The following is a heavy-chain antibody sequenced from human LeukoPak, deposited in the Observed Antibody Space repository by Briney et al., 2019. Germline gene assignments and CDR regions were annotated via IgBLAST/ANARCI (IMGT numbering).Heavy chain of an antibody. CDR2: ISSSSSTI. Sequence: GGSLRLSCAASGFTFSSYSMNWVRQAPGKGLEWVSYISSSSSTIYYADSVKGRFTISRDNAKNSLYLQMNSLRAEDTAVYYCAPEIGGSYHRPYYFDYWGQGTLVTVSS. V-gene: IGHV3-48*04. CDR1: GFTFSSYS. J-gene: IGHJ4*02. D-gene: IGHD1-26*01. CDR3: APEIGGSYHRPYYFDY.